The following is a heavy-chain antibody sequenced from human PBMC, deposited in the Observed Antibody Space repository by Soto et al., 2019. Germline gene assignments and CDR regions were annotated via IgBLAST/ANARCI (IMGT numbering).Heavy chain of an antibody. CDR1: GVSISGSNW. CDR3: ARKIYCMDV. V-gene: IGHV4-4*02. CDR2: SHHGGNT. Sequence: SETLSLTCAISGVSISGSNWLIFVSKTPGEGLEWIGESHHGGNTNYNPSLKSRVTISIDKSKKQFSLQLTSVTAADTAMYYCARKIYCMDVWGQGTTVTVS. J-gene: IGHJ6*02.